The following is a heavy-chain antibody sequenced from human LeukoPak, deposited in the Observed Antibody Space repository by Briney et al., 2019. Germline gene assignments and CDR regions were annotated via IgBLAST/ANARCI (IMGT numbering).Heavy chain of an antibody. D-gene: IGHD5-18*01. J-gene: IGHJ6*02. CDR2: IYYSGST. CDR1: GGSISSYY. CDR3: ARYSIRDYGMDV. V-gene: IGHV4-59*01. Sequence: SETLSLTCTVSGGSISSYYWSWIRQPPGKGLEWIGYIYYSGSTNYNPSPKSRVTISVDTSKNQFSLKLSSVTAADPAVYYCARYSIRDYGMDVWGQGTTATVSS.